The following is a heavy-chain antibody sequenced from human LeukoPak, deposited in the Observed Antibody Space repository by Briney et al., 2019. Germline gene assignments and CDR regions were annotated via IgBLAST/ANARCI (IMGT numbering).Heavy chain of an antibody. D-gene: IGHD1-26*01. J-gene: IGHJ4*02. V-gene: IGHV3-23*01. CDR1: GFTFTSYS. CDR2: TSDRGDYT. Sequence: GGSLSLSCAASGFTFTSYSMSWVRQAPGKGLEWVSGTSDRGDYTYYADSVKGRFTISRDNSKNTLYLQMNSLRAEDTALYFCAKKAQYNGNYPLDYWGQGTLVTVSS. CDR3: AKKAQYNGNYPLDY.